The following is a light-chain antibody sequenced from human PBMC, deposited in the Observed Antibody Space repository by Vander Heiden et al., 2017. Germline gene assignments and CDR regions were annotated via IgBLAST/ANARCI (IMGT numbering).Light chain of an antibody. V-gene: IGKV6-21*01. CDR3: QQSSSLLWT. CDR2: YAS. CDR1: QSIGSS. Sequence: EIVLTQSPCFQSVTPKEKVTITGRASQSIGSSLHWYQQKPEQSPKLLIKYASKYDSGVPSRFSGSGSGTDFTLTINSLEAEDAATYYCQQSSSLLWTFGQGTKVEIK. J-gene: IGKJ1*01.